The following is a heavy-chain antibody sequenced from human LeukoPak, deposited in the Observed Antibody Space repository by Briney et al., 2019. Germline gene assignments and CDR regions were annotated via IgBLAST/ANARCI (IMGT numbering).Heavy chain of an antibody. J-gene: IGHJ3*02. D-gene: IGHD2-2*01. CDR2: IIPIFGTA. CDR1: GYTFTSYD. V-gene: IGHV1-69*06. Sequence: GASVKVSCKASGYTFTSYDINWVRQATGQGLEWMGGIIPIFGTANYAQKFQGRVTITADKSTSTAYMELSSLRSEDTAVYYCARDLTPIIVVVPAASRDDAFDIWGQGTMVTVSS. CDR3: ARDLTPIIVVVPAASRDDAFDI.